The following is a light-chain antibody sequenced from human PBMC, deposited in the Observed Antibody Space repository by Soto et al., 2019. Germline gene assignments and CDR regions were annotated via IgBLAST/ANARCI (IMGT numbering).Light chain of an antibody. CDR1: QSLLHSNGYNY. V-gene: IGKV2-28*01. Sequence: DIVMTQYPLSLPVTPGEPASISCRSSQSLLHSNGYNYLDWYLQKPGQSPQLLIYLGSNRASGVPDRFSGSGSGTDFTLKISRVEAEDVGVYYCMQALQTPRTFGQGTMVDIK. CDR2: LGS. CDR3: MQALQTPRT. J-gene: IGKJ1*01.